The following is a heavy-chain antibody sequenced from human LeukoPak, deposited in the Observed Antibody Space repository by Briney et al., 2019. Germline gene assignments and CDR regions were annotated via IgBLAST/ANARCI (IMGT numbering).Heavy chain of an antibody. CDR2: IIPIFGTA. J-gene: IGHJ1*01. CDR3: ARGSKEVNEYFQH. Sequence: SVKVSCKASGYTFTSYAISWVRQAPGQGLEWMGGIIPIFGTANYAQKFQGRVTITTDESTSTAYMELSSLRSEDTAVYYCARGSKEVNEYFQHWGQGTLVTVSS. D-gene: IGHD2-2*01. CDR1: GYTFTSYA. V-gene: IGHV1-69*05.